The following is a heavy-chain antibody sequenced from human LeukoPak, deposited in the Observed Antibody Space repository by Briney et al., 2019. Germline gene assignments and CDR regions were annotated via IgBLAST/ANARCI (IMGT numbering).Heavy chain of an antibody. CDR3: ARVARQLVPRWFDP. CDR2: ISVYNGNT. CDR1: GYTFTSYG. V-gene: IGHV1-18*01. Sequence: ASAKVSCKASGYTFTSYGISWVRQAPGQGLEWMGWISVYNGNTNYAQKLQGRVTMTTDTSTSTAYMELRSLRSDDTAVYYCARVARQLVPRWFDPWGQGTLVTVSS. D-gene: IGHD6-13*01. J-gene: IGHJ5*02.